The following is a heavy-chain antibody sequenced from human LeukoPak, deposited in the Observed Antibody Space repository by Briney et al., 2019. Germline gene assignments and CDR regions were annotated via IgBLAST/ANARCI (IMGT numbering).Heavy chain of an antibody. CDR2: IRYDGSNK. CDR1: GFTFSTYN. J-gene: IGHJ6*03. V-gene: IGHV3-30*02. Sequence: GGSLRLSCAASGFTFSTYNMNWVRQAPGKGPEWVAFIRYDGSNKFYADSVKGRFSISRDNSRNTLYLQMNSLRSEDTAVYFCAKDPWDFGSGSYYMDVWGKGTTVTISS. D-gene: IGHD3-10*01. CDR3: AKDPWDFGSGSYYMDV.